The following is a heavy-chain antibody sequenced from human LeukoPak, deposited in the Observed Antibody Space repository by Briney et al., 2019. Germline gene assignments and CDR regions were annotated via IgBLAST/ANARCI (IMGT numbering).Heavy chain of an antibody. CDR3: ARGHYDFAYDP. D-gene: IGHD3-3*01. Sequence: PGGSLRLSCAASGFIVSDFDMNWVRQAPGKGLEWVSYLSTSGSYIHYADSVKGRFTISRDAGKNSLYLQLDSLTVEDTAVYFCARGHYDFAYDPWGQGTLVTVSS. V-gene: IGHV3-21*01. CDR1: GFIVSDFD. J-gene: IGHJ5*02. CDR2: LSTSGSYI.